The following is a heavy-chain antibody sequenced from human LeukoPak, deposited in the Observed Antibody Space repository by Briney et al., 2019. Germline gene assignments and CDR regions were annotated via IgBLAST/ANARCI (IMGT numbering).Heavy chain of an antibody. CDR3: TRHTYYYDSSGYYTSYYFDY. Sequence: SETLSLTCTVSGGSISSGGYYWSWIRQHPGKGLEWTGYIYYSGSTYYNPSLKSRVTISVDTSKNQFSLNLSSATAADTAVYYCTRHTYYYDSSGYYTSYYFDYWGQGTLVTVSS. V-gene: IGHV4-31*03. D-gene: IGHD3-22*01. J-gene: IGHJ4*02. CDR1: GGSISSGGYY. CDR2: IYYSGST.